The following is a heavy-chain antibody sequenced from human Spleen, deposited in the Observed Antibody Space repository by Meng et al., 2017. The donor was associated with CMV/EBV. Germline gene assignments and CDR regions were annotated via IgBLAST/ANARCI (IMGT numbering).Heavy chain of an antibody. J-gene: IGHJ4*02. CDR2: NYYSGST. D-gene: IGHD3-3*01. CDR1: SSIYY. Sequence: SSIYYWGWNRQPPGKGMEWIGSNYYSGSTYYSPSLKSRVTISVDTSKNQFSLILSSVTAADTAVYYCARALTYYDFWSGYSPNYFDYWGQGTLVTVSS. CDR3: ARALTYYDFWSGYSPNYFDY. V-gene: IGHV4-39*01.